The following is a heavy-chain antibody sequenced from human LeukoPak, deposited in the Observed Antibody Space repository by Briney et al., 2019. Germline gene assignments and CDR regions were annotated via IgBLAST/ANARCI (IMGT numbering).Heavy chain of an antibody. D-gene: IGHD4-17*01. Sequence: RPGGSLRLSCAASGFTFEDYGMSWVRQAPGKGLEWVSDINWNGGSTGYADSVKGRFTISRDNARNSLYLQMNSLRAEDTALYYCARGTLTTVTTGAFDIWGQGTMVTVSS. CDR3: ARGTLTTVTTGAFDI. CDR1: GFTFEDYG. V-gene: IGHV3-20*04. J-gene: IGHJ3*02. CDR2: INWNGGST.